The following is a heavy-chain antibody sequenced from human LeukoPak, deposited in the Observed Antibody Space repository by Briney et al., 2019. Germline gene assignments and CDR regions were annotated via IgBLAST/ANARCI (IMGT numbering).Heavy chain of an antibody. D-gene: IGHD6-13*01. J-gene: IGHJ4*02. CDR1: GFTFSSYG. V-gene: IGHV3-30*02. CDR2: IRYDGSNK. Sequence: GGSLRLSCAASGFTFSSYGMHWVRQAPGKGLEWVAFIRYDGSNKYYADSVKGRFTISRDNSKNTLYLQMNSLRVEDTAVYYCARLSIAAADGDYWGQGTLVTVSS. CDR3: ARLSIAAADGDY.